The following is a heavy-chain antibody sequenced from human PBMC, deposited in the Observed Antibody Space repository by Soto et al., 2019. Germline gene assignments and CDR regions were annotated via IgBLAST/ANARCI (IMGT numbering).Heavy chain of an antibody. V-gene: IGHV3-9*01. CDR2: ISWNSGSI. J-gene: IGHJ4*02. Sequence: GGSLRLSCAASGFTFDDYAMHWVRQAPGKGLEWVSGISWNSGSIGYADSVKGRFTISRDNAKNSLYLQMNSLRAEDTALYYCAKERYSSGWYSDFDYWGQGTLVTVSS. CDR1: GFTFDDYA. CDR3: AKERYSSGWYSDFDY. D-gene: IGHD6-19*01.